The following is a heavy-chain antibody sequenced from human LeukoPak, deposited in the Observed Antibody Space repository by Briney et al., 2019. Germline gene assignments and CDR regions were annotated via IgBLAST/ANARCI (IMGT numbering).Heavy chain of an antibody. CDR3: AKRVQYDDSHYCIFDY. CDR2: IDANAVGT. D-gene: IGHD3-22*01. CDR1: GFTFSNYV. Sequence: PGGSLRLSCAASGFTFSNYVMNWVRQAPGKGLEWVSTIDANAVGTYYADSVKGRFTISRDNSKNTLYLQMSSLRAEDTAVYYCAKRVQYDDSHYCIFDYSGQGTLVTVSS. J-gene: IGHJ4*02. V-gene: IGHV3-23*01.